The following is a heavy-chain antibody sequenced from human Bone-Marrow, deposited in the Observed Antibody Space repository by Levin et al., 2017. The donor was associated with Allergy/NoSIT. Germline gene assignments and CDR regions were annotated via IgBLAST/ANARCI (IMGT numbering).Heavy chain of an antibody. J-gene: IGHJ6*03. CDR1: GYSFTSYW. CDR3: ARLKTPQRTKTWSIVVVPAAISYYMDV. V-gene: IGHV5-51*01. CDR2: IYPGDSDT. Sequence: GESLKISCKGSGYSFTSYWIGWVRQMPGKGLEWMGIIYPGDSDTRYSPSFQGQVTISADKSISTAYLQWSSLKASDTAMYYCARLKTPQRTKTWSIVVVPAAISYYMDVWGKGTTVTVSS. D-gene: IGHD2-2*01.